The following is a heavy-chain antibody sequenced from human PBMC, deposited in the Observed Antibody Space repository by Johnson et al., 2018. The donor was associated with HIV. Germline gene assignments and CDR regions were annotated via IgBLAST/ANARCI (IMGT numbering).Heavy chain of an antibody. CDR2: IWYDGSNK. V-gene: IGHV3-33*08. Sequence: QVQLVESGGGVVQPGRSLRLSCAASGFTFSSYAMHWVRQAPGKGLEWVAVIWYDGSNKYYADSVKGRFTISRDNSKNTLYLQMNSLRAEDTAVYYCASYSSSDAFDIWGQGTMVTVSS. D-gene: IGHD6-6*01. CDR3: ASYSSSDAFDI. CDR1: GFTFSSYA. J-gene: IGHJ3*02.